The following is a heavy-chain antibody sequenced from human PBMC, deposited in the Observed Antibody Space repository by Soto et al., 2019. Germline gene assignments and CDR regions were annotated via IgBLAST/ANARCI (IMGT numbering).Heavy chain of an antibody. CDR2: IYWDDDK. D-gene: IGHD3-22*01. CDR1: GFSLSPSGVG. V-gene: IGHV2-5*02. J-gene: IGHJ3*02. CDR3: AHRRRYYDSSGYYHDAFDI. Sequence: QITLKESGPTLVKPTQTLTLTCTFSGFSLSPSGVGVGWIRQPPGKALEWLALIYWDDDKRYSPSLKSRLTITKDTSKNQVVLTMTNMDPVDTATYYCAHRRRYYDSSGYYHDAFDIWGQGTMVTVSS.